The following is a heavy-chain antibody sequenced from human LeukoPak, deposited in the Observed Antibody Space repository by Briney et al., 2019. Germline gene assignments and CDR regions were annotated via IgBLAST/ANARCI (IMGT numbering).Heavy chain of an antibody. J-gene: IGHJ4*02. CDR2: IYSGGST. V-gene: IGHV3-66*04. CDR1: GFTVSSNY. CDR3: AKQQLLVGPDY. D-gene: IGHD6-13*01. Sequence: PGGSLRLSCAASGFTVSSNYMSWVRQAPGKGLEWVSVIYSGGSTYYADSVKGRFTISRDNSKNTLYLQMNSLRAEDTAVYYCAKQQLLVGPDYWGQGTLVTVSS.